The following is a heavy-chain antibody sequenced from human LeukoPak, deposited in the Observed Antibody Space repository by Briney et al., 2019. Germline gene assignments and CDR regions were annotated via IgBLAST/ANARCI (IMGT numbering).Heavy chain of an antibody. J-gene: IGHJ4*02. D-gene: IGHD3-10*01. V-gene: IGHV3-23*01. CDR3: AKDLAATVRAVSAN. CDR2: ISGSGGRT. Sequence: PGGSLRLSCAASGFTFSNYAMSWVRQAPGKGLEWVSAISGSGGRTYYADSVKGRFTISRDNSKNTLFLQMNSLRAEDTAVYYCAKDLAATVRAVSANWGQGTLLTVSS. CDR1: GFTFSNYA.